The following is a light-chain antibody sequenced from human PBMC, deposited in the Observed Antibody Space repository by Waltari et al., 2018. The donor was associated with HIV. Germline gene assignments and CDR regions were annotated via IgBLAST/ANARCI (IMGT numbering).Light chain of an antibody. Sequence: EIVLTQSPATLAVSPGEGATLSCRASQSISVYLAWYQQKPGQIPRLLIYDASTSAPGIPPRFSGSGSGTDFTLNISSLQSEDFAIYYCQQYKNWPPLSFGGGTKVEIK. CDR2: DAS. CDR3: QQYKNWPPLS. J-gene: IGKJ4*01. V-gene: IGKV3-15*01. CDR1: QSISVY.